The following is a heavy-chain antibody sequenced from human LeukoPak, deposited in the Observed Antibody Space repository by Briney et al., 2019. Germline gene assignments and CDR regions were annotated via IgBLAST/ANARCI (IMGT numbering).Heavy chain of an antibody. D-gene: IGHD1-26*01. Sequence: SETLSLTCTVSGGSISSGDYYWGWIRQPPGKGLEWIGSIYYSGSTYYNPSLKSRVTISVDTSKNQFSLKLSSVTAADTAVYYCARDRGGSYGLTFDYWGQGTLVTVSS. CDR3: ARDRGGSYGLTFDY. CDR2: IYYSGST. J-gene: IGHJ4*02. V-gene: IGHV4-39*07. CDR1: GGSISSGDYY.